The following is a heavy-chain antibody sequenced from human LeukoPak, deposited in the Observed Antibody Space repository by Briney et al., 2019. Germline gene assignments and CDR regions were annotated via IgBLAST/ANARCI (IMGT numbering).Heavy chain of an antibody. J-gene: IGHJ4*02. D-gene: IGHD6-6*01. V-gene: IGHV4-4*07. Sequence: SETLSLTCTVSGGSISSCYWSWIRQPAGKGLEWIGRIYTSGSTNYNPSLKSRVTMSVDTSKNQFSLKLSSVTAADTAVYYCARSPHKYSSSKDFDYWGQGTLVTVSS. CDR3: ARSPHKYSSSKDFDY. CDR2: IYTSGST. CDR1: GGSISSCY.